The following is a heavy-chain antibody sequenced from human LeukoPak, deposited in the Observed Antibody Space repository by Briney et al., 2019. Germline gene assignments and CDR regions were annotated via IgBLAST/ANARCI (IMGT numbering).Heavy chain of an antibody. CDR2: IDYSGST. J-gene: IGHJ4*02. V-gene: IGHV4-39*01. CDR3: ARARHRFDSRGYYFDY. CDR1: GDSVNTINYF. Sequence: PSETLSLTCTVSGDSVNTINYFWRWLRQPPGKGLEWIATIDYSGSTYYNSSLKTRLTISVDTSKNQFSLKLASVTATDTAVFYCARARHRFDSRGYYFDYWGQGKPVTVSS. D-gene: IGHD3-22*01.